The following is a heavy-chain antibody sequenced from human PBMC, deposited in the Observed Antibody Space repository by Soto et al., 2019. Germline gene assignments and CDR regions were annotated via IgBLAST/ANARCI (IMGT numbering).Heavy chain of an antibody. J-gene: IGHJ4*02. D-gene: IGHD1-26*01. CDR3: WRRGSPDY. V-gene: IGHV3-23*01. CDR2: ISGSGGST. CDR1: GFTFSSYA. Sequence: EVQLLESGGGLVQPGGSLRLSCAASGFTFSSYAMSWVRHAPGKGLEWVSAISGSGGSTYYADSVKGQFAISRDNSKNTLYLQMNSLSAEDTAVYYCWRRGSPDYWGQGTLVTVSS.